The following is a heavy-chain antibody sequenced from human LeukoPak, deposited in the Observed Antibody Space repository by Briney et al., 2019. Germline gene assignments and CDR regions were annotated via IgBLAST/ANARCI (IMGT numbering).Heavy chain of an antibody. CDR1: GVSIGSSSYY. J-gene: IGHJ4*02. CDR3: ARTRYYYNSRSYGAPYYFDY. V-gene: IGHV4-39*01. D-gene: IGHD3-10*01. Sequence: SETLSLTCTVSGVSIGSSSYYWGWIRQPPGKGLEWIGSVFRTGSTYYNPSLKSRVTISVDTSKNQFSLKLSSVTAADTAVYYCARTRYYYNSRSYGAPYYFDYWGQGTLVTVSS. CDR2: VFRTGST.